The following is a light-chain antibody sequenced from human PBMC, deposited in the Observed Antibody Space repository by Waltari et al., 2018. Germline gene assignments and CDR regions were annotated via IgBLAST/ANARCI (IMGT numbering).Light chain of an antibody. J-gene: IGKJ1*01. CDR2: GAS. CDR1: QSISRY. CDR3: QHHFRLPAT. V-gene: IGKV3-20*01. Sequence: IMLTQSPGTLSLSPGERATLSCRASQSISRYLAWYQQKPGQAPRLLIYGASTRATGIPDRFSGRGSGKDFSLTISGLGPEDSAVYYCQHHFRLPATFGQGTKVEIK.